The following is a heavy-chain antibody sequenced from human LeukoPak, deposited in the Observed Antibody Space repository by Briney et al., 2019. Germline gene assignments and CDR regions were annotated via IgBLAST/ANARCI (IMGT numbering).Heavy chain of an antibody. J-gene: IGHJ3*02. Sequence: GGSLRLSCAASGFIFSNAWMSWVRQAPGKGLVWVSRINTDGSSTSYADSVKGRFTISRDNAKNTLYLQMNSLRAEDTAVYYCVREYSSSSLSARLCAFDIWGQGTMVTVSS. CDR1: GFIFSNAW. CDR2: INTDGSST. D-gene: IGHD6-6*01. V-gene: IGHV3-74*01. CDR3: VREYSSSSLSARLCAFDI.